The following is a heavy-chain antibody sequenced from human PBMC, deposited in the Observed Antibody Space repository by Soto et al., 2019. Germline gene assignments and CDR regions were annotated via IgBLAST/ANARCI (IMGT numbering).Heavy chain of an antibody. Sequence: SVKVSCKASGDTFSSYTISWVRQAPGQGLEWMGRIIPALGVTDYAQNFQGRVTMTADKSTSTAYMELSSLRSDDTAVYYCARGAGWVTIFGVVNLDYWGQGTLVTVSS. CDR1: GDTFSSYT. V-gene: IGHV1-69*02. J-gene: IGHJ4*02. D-gene: IGHD3-3*01. CDR3: ARGAGWVTIFGVVNLDY. CDR2: IIPALGVT.